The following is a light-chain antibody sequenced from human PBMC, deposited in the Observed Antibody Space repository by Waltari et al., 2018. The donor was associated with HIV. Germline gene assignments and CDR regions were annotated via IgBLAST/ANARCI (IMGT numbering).Light chain of an antibody. CDR2: GAS. CDR3: QQYNNWSYT. CDR1: QSVSSN. Sequence: EIVMTQSPATLSVSPGERATLSCRASQSVSSNLAWYQQKPGQAPRLLIYGASTRATGIPARFSGSGSGTEFTLTISSLQSEDFAVYYCQQYNNWSYTF. V-gene: IGKV3-15*01. J-gene: IGKJ2*01.